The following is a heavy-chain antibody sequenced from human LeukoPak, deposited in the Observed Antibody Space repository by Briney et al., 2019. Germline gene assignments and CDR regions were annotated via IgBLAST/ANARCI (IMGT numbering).Heavy chain of an antibody. J-gene: IGHJ5*02. CDR3: AREWFGELLKGFDP. CDR1: GGSFSGYY. CDR2: IYYSGST. D-gene: IGHD3-10*01. Sequence: SETLSLTCAVYGGSFSGYYWSWIRQPPGKGLEWIGYIYYSGSTNYNPSLKGRVTISVDTSKNQFSLKLSSVTAADTAVYYCAREWFGELLKGFDPWGQGTLVTVSS. V-gene: IGHV4-59*01.